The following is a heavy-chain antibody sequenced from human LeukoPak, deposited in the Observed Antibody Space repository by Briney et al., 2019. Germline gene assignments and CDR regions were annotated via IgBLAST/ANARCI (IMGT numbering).Heavy chain of an antibody. Sequence: PGGSLRLSCAASGFTFSNFGMHWVRQAPGKGLEWVAIIWYDGVNKYYADSVKGRFTISRDNSKNTLYLQMGSLRAEDTAVYYCVKGGGYCSSTSCPPPYYFDYWGQGTLVTVSS. CDR1: GFTFSNFG. V-gene: IGHV3-30*02. CDR2: IWYDGVNK. D-gene: IGHD2-2*01. CDR3: VKGGGYCSSTSCPPPYYFDY. J-gene: IGHJ4*02.